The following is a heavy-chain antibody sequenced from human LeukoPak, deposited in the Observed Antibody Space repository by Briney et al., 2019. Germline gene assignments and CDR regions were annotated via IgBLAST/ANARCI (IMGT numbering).Heavy chain of an antibody. V-gene: IGHV3-53*01. D-gene: IGHD1-7*01. CDR1: GFTVSSDF. CDR3: ARIMGGNSY. CDR2: IYTGGST. J-gene: IGHJ4*02. Sequence: GGSLRLSCAASGFTVSSDFMSWVRQAPGKALEWVSVIYTGGSTYYADSVRGRFTISRDNAKNSLYLQMNSLRAEDTAVYYCARIMGGNSYWGQGTLVTVSS.